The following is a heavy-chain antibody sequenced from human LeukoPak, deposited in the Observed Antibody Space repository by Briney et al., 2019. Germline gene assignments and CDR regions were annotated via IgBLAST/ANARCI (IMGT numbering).Heavy chain of an antibody. CDR3: ARDDDILTGYWSNYYYGMDV. CDR1: GFTFSSYA. Sequence: PGGSLRLSCAASGFTFSSYAMSWVRQAPGKGLEWVSAISGSGGSTYYADSVKGRFTISRDNSKNTLYLQMNSLRAEDTAVYYCARDDDILTGYWSNYYYGMDVWGQGTTVTVSS. D-gene: IGHD3-9*01. J-gene: IGHJ6*02. V-gene: IGHV3-23*01. CDR2: ISGSGGST.